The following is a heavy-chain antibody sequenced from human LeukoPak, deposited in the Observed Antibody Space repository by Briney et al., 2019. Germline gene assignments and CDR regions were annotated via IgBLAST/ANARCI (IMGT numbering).Heavy chain of an antibody. CDR1: GGSISSSSYY. CDR2: IYYSGST. Sequence: SETLSLTCTVSGGSISSSSYYWGWIRQPPGKGLEWIGSIYYSGSTYYNPSLKSRVTISVDTSKNQFSLKLSSVTAADTAVYYCANSGSYYWDYDYWGQGTLVTVSS. J-gene: IGHJ4*02. CDR3: ANSGSYYWDYDY. D-gene: IGHD1-26*01. V-gene: IGHV4-39*07.